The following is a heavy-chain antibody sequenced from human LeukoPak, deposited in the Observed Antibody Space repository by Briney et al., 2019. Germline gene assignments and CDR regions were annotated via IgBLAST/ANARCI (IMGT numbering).Heavy chain of an antibody. CDR2: IIPIFGTA. V-gene: IGHV1-69*05. CDR3: AVERKAIILPDYYYYMDV. D-gene: IGHD5-24*01. CDR1: GGTFSSYA. J-gene: IGHJ6*03. Sequence: ASVKVSCKASGGTFSSYAISWVRQAPGQGLEWMGGIIPIFGTANYAQKFQGRVTITTDESTSTAYMELSSLRSEDTAVYYCAVERKAIILPDYYYYMDVWGKGTTVTVSS.